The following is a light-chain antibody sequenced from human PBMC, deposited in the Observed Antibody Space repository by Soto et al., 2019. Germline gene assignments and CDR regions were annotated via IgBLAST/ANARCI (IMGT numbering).Light chain of an antibody. CDR1: SSDVGGYNY. CDR2: EVS. V-gene: IGLV2-14*01. CDR3: SSYTSANTPA. Sequence: QSALTQPASVSGSPGQSITISCTGTSSDVGGYNYVSWYQQHPGKAPKLMIYEVSNRPSGVSNRFSGSKSGNTASLTISGLQAEDEADYYCSSYTSANTPAFGGGT. J-gene: IGLJ3*02.